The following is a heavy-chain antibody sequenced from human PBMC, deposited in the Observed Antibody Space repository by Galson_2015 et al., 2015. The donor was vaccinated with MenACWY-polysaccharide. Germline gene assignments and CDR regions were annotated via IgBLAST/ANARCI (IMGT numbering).Heavy chain of an antibody. CDR3: ARGIISMVRGVGVTSSWFDP. J-gene: IGHJ5*02. Sequence: SLRLSCAASGFTFSDYWMHWVRQAPGKGLVWVSRINSDGGGTSYADSVKGRFTISRDNAKNTLYLQMNSLRAEDTAVYYCARGIISMVRGVGVTSSWFDPWGQGTLVTVSS. CDR2: INSDGGGT. CDR1: GFTFSDYW. V-gene: IGHV3-74*01. D-gene: IGHD3-10*01.